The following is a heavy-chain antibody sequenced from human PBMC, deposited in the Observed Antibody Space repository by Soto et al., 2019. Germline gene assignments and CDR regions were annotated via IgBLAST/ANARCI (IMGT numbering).Heavy chain of an antibody. Sequence: ASVKVSCKASGYSFTNYGLSWLRQAPVQGLEWMGWINASNGNTVYAQKLQGRVTMTTDTSTSTAYMELRSLRSDDTAVYYCASGGSYYAYDYWGQGTLVTVSS. CDR3: ASGGSYYAYDY. D-gene: IGHD1-26*01. CDR1: GYSFTNYG. V-gene: IGHV1-18*01. CDR2: INASNGNT. J-gene: IGHJ4*02.